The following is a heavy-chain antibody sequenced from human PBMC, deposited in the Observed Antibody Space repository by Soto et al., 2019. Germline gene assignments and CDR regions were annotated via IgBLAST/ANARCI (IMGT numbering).Heavy chain of an antibody. CDR1: GGSISSSSYY. CDR2: IYYSGST. D-gene: IGHD3-16*01. CDR3: ARRSRSDEFDY. V-gene: IGHV4-39*01. J-gene: IGHJ4*02. Sequence: SETLSLTCTVSGGSISSSSYYWGWIRQPPGKGLEWIGSIYYSGSTYYNPSLKSRVTISVDTSKNQFSLKLSSVTAADTAVYYCARRSRSDEFDYWGQGTLVTVSS.